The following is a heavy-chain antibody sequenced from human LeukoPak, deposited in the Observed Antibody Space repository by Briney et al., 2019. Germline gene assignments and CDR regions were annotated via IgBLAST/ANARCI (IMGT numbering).Heavy chain of an antibody. V-gene: IGHV4-34*01. CDR1: GGSFSGYY. CDR2: INHSGST. Sequence: LETLSLTCAVYGGSFSGYYWSWIRQPPGKGLEWIGEINHSGSTNYNPSLKSRVTISVDTSKNQFSLKLSSVTAADTAVYYCARGRNIVVVIAISRGGYYFDYWGQGTLVTVSS. D-gene: IGHD2-21*01. J-gene: IGHJ4*02. CDR3: ARGRNIVVVIAISRGGYYFDY.